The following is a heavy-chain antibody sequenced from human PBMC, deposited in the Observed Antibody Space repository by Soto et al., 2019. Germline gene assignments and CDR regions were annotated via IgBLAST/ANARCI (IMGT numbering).Heavy chain of an antibody. V-gene: IGHV5-10-1*01. J-gene: IGHJ4*02. D-gene: IGHD4-17*01. Sequence: GEPLKICSNGSGYSFTSFWIRWVRQMPGKGLEWMGRIDPSDSYTNYSPSFQGHVTISADKSISTAYLQWSSLKASDTATYYCARLLPGYGDFDYWGQGTLVTVSS. CDR2: IDPSDSYT. CDR3: ARLLPGYGDFDY. CDR1: GYSFTSFW.